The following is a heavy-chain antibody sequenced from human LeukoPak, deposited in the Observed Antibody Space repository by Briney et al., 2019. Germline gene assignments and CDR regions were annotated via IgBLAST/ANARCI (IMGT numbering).Heavy chain of an antibody. CDR3: ARQYYDILTGYSRRSYYFDY. J-gene: IGHJ4*02. CDR1: GGSISSYY. CDR2: IYTSGST. V-gene: IGHV4-4*07. Sequence: SETLSLTCTVSGGSISSYYWSWIRQPAGKGLEWIGRIYTSGSTNYNPSLKSRVTMSVDTSKNQFSLKLSSVTAADTAVYYCARQYYDILTGYSRRSYYFDYWGQGTLVTVSS. D-gene: IGHD3-9*01.